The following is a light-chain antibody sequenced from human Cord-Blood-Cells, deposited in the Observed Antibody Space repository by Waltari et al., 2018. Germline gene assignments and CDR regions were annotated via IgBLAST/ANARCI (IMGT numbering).Light chain of an antibody. J-gene: IGKJ1*01. Sequence: AIRMTQSPSSFSASTGDRVTITCRASQGISSYLAWYQQKPGKAPKLLIYAASTLQRGVPTRCGGSGSGTDVTLTISCLQSEDFATYYCQQYYSYPWTFGQGTKVEIK. CDR2: AAS. CDR1: QGISSY. V-gene: IGKV1-8*01. CDR3: QQYYSYPWT.